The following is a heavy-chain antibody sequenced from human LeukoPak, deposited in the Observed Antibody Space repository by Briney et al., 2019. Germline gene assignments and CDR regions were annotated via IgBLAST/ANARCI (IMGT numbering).Heavy chain of an antibody. V-gene: IGHV1-2*02. D-gene: IGHD3-16*01. J-gene: IGHJ4*02. Sequence: GASVKVSCKASGYTFTGYYMHWVRQAPGQGLEWMGWINPNSGGTNYAQKFQGRVTMTRDTSISTAYMELSRLRSDDAAVYYCARTSDLWGETDYWGQGTLVTVSS. CDR3: ARTSDLWGETDY. CDR2: INPNSGGT. CDR1: GYTFTGYY.